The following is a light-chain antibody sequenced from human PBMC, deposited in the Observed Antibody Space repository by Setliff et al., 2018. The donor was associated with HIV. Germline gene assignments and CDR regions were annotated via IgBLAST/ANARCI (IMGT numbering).Light chain of an antibody. CDR3: SSYGGRNNWV. CDR2: EVS. V-gene: IGLV2-8*01. CDR1: SSDVGSYNY. Sequence: QSVLAQPPSASGSPGQAVTISCTGTSSDVGSYNYVSWYQQHPGKAPQLMIFEVSKRPSGIPDRFSGSKSGNTASLTVSGLQAEDEADYYCSSYGGRNNWVFGGGTKVT. J-gene: IGLJ3*02.